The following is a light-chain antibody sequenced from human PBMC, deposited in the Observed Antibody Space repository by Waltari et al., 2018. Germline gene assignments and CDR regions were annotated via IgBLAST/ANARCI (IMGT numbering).Light chain of an antibody. V-gene: IGKV1-39*01. Sequence: DIQMTQSPSSLSASVGDRVTINCRASQSISSYLNWYQQKPGQAPKPLIYAASSLQSGVPSRFSGSGSGTDFTLTISSLQPEDFATYYCQQSYSTPRTFGQGTKVEIK. CDR1: QSISSY. CDR3: QQSYSTPRT. J-gene: IGKJ1*01. CDR2: AAS.